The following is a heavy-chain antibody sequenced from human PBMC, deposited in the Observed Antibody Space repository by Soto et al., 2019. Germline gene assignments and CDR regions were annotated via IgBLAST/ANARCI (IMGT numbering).Heavy chain of an antibody. J-gene: IGHJ4*02. CDR1: GFTFSSYS. V-gene: IGHV3-21*01. Sequence: EVQLVESGGGLVKPGGSLRLSCAASGFTFSSYSMNWVRQAPGKGLEWVSSISSSSSYIYYADSVKGRFTISRDNAKNSLYLQMNSRRAEDTAVYYCARGGFASSGYYRGLDYWGQGTMVTVSS. CDR3: ARGGFASSGYYRGLDY. CDR2: ISSSSSYI. D-gene: IGHD3-22*01.